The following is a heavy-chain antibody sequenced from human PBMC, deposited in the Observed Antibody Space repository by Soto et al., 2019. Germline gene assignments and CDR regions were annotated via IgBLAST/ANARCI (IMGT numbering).Heavy chain of an antibody. Sequence: QVQLVQSGAEVKKPGASVKVSCKASGYTFTSYDINWVRQATGQGLEWMGWMNPNSGNTGYAQKFQGRVTMTRNTAISTAYMELSSLRSEDTAVYSGARGITIFGVVDPGGQGTLVTVSS. V-gene: IGHV1-8*01. CDR1: GYTFTSYD. D-gene: IGHD3-3*01. CDR2: MNPNSGNT. CDR3: ARGITIFGVVDP. J-gene: IGHJ5*02.